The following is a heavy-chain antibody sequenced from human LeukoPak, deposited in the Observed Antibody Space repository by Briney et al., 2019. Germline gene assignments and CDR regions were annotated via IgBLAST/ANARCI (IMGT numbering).Heavy chain of an antibody. Sequence: GGSLRLSCAASGFTFNTYTMNWVRQAPGKGLEWVSYISGSSGIIDYADSVRGRFTISRDNAKNSLYLQMNSLRAEDTAVYYCARGSTYYESSSQVPFDYWGQGTLVTVSS. J-gene: IGHJ4*02. D-gene: IGHD3-22*01. CDR1: GFTFNTYT. CDR2: ISGSSGII. CDR3: ARGSTYYESSSQVPFDY. V-gene: IGHV3-48*01.